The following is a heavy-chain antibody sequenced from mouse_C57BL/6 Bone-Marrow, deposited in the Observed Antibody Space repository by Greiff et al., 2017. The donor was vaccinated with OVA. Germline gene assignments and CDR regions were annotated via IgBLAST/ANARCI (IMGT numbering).Heavy chain of an antibody. CDR3: ARQYYYGSSYVFDY. CDR1: GFTFSDYY. V-gene: IGHV5-12*01. CDR2: ISNGGGST. D-gene: IGHD1-1*01. Sequence: EVKLVDSGGGLVQPGGSLKLSCAASGFTFSDYYMYWVRQTPEKRLEWVAYISNGGGSTYYPDTVKGRFTISRDNAKNTLYLQMSRLKSEDTAMYYCARQYYYGSSYVFDYWGQGTTLTVSS. J-gene: IGHJ2*01.